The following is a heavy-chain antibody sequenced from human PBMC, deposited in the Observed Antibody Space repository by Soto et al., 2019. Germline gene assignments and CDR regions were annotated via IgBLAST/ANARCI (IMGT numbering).Heavy chain of an antibody. CDR1: GGSISSYY. V-gene: IGHV4-59*01. CDR2: IYYSGST. CDR3: ARDSKRGYGSGSSPGYGMDV. Sequence: LSLTCTVSGGSISSYYWNWIRQPPGKGLEWIGYIYYSGSTNYNPSLKSRVTISVDTSKNQFSLKLSSVTAADTAVYYCARDSKRGYGSGSSPGYGMDVWGQGTTVTVSS. J-gene: IGHJ6*02. D-gene: IGHD3-10*01.